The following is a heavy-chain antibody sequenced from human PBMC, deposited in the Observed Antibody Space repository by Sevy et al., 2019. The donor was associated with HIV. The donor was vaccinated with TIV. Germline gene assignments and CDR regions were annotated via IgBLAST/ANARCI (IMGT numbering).Heavy chain of an antibody. CDR1: GFTFSSYS. V-gene: IGHV3-21*01. Sequence: GGSLRLSCAASGFTFSSYSMNWVRQAPGKGLEWVSSISSSSSYIYYADSVKGRFTISRDNAKNSLYLQMNSLRAEETAVYYCAREGASGGDIVVVPAAMEVDVWGKGTTVTVSS. CDR2: ISSSSSYI. CDR3: AREGASGGDIVVVPAAMEVDV. J-gene: IGHJ6*04. D-gene: IGHD2-2*01.